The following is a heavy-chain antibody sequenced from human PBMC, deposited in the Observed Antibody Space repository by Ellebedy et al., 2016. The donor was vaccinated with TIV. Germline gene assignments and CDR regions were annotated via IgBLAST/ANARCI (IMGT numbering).Heavy chain of an antibody. Sequence: GESLKISCAASGFTFSDYYMSWIRQAPGKGLEWVSYISSSGTTIYNADSVKGRFPISRDNAKNSMYLKMNSLRAEDTAVYYCASCIAAAPLEVWYFELWGRGTLVTVSS. CDR1: GFTFSDYY. V-gene: IGHV3-11*01. CDR3: ASCIAAAPLEVWYFEL. CDR2: ISSSGTTI. J-gene: IGHJ2*01. D-gene: IGHD6-13*01.